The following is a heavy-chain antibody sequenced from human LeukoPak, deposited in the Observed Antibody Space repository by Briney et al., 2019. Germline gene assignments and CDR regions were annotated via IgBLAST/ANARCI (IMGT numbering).Heavy chain of an antibody. Sequence: GGSLRLSCTVSGFTFSSLEMNWVRQAPGKGPEWLAYISTDSGETIYYADSVEGRFTISRDNAKNSLYLQMNSLRVEDTATYYCATLTGGRCSRTSCPYDYWGQGTLVTVSS. V-gene: IGHV3-48*03. CDR1: GFTFSSLE. D-gene: IGHD2-2*01. J-gene: IGHJ4*02. CDR3: ATLTGGRCSRTSCPYDY. CDR2: ISTDSGETI.